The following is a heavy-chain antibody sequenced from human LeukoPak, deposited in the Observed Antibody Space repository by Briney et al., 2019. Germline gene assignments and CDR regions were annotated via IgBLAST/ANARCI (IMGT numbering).Heavy chain of an antibody. V-gene: IGHV4-4*07. Sequence: LEALSLTCTVSSGSINTYYWSWIRQPAGKGLEWIGRIYADGNINYNPSLRSRVTMSVDTSKSQFSLKLYSVAAADTAMYYCGRHQTMYYGMDVWGQGTAVTVSS. CDR3: GRHQTMYYGMDV. J-gene: IGHJ6*02. D-gene: IGHD4/OR15-4a*01. CDR1: SGSINTYY. CDR2: IYADGNI.